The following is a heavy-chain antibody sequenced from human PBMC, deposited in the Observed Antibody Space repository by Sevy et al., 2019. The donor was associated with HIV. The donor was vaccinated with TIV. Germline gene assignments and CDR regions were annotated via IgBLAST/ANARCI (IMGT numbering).Heavy chain of an antibody. J-gene: IGHJ4*02. D-gene: IGHD5-18*01. CDR3: AKKMGGGSGMAFLVDF. V-gene: IGHV3-23*01. Sequence: GGSLRLSCAASGFTFNSFAMGWVRQAPGKGLDWISVISGTGDYTYYADFVKGRFTISRDNSKNTLFLQMNSLRAEDTAIFYCAKKMGGGSGMAFLVDFWGQGTLVTVSS. CDR2: ISGTGDYT. CDR1: GFTFNSFA.